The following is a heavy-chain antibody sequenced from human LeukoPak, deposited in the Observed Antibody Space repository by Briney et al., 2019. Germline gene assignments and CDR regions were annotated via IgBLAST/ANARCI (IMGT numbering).Heavy chain of an antibody. CDR3: ATDKAFSAFDI. CDR1: GFTFSSYA. D-gene: IGHD3-3*02. J-gene: IGHJ3*02. V-gene: IGHV3-23*01. Sequence: PGGSLRLSCVASGFTFSSYAMSWVRQAPGKGLEWVSCISGSDGSTYSADSVKGRFTISRDNFKNTLYLQMNSLRAEDTALYYCATDKAFSAFDIWGHGTLVIVSS. CDR2: ISGSDGST.